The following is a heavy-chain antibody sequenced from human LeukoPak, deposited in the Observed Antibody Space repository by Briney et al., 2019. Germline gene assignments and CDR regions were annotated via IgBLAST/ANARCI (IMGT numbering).Heavy chain of an antibody. D-gene: IGHD1-7*01. J-gene: IGHJ4*02. Sequence: PGGSLRLSCTASGFTFGDFAMSWVRQAPGRGLEWVGFIRSKTYGGTTEYAASVKGRFTISRDDSKSIAFLQVNSLKAEDTAVYYCSRDNWIGNYRIDYWGQGTLVTVSS. CDR1: GFTFGDFA. CDR2: IRSKTYGGTT. V-gene: IGHV3-49*04. CDR3: SRDNWIGNYRIDY.